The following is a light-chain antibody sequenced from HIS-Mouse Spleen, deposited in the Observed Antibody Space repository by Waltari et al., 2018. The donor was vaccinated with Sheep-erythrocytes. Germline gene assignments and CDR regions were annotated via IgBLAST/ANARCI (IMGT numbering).Light chain of an antibody. CDR1: SSNIGSNY. J-gene: IGLJ1*01. V-gene: IGLV1-47*01. CDR2: RNN. CDR3: CSYAGSYNHV. Sequence: QSVLTQPPSVSEAPRQRVTISCSGSSSNIGSNYVYWYQQLPGTAPKLLIYRNNRRPSGVPDRFSGSKSGTSASLAISGLRSEDEADYYCCSYAGSYNHVFATGTKVTVL.